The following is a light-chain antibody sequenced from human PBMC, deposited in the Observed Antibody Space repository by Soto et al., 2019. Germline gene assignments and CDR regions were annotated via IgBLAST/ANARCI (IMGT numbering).Light chain of an antibody. CDR2: GAA. Sequence: EIVLTQSPGTLSLSAGARATLSCRASQSVSSSYLDWYQQKPGQAPRLRIYGAASRATGIPDRFSGSGSGTDFTLTISRLEPEDFAVYYCQQYGSSHLFTFRPGTKVDIK. CDR1: QSVSSSY. V-gene: IGKV3-20*01. CDR3: QQYGSSHLFT. J-gene: IGKJ3*01.